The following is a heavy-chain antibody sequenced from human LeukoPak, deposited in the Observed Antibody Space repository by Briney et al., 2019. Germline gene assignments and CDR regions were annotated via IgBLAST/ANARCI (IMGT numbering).Heavy chain of an antibody. V-gene: IGHV4-59*01. CDR2: IYYSGST. D-gene: IGHD5-12*01. J-gene: IGHJ5*02. Sequence: SETLSLTCTVSGGSISSYYWSWIRHPPGKGLEWIGYIYYSGSTNYNPSLKSRVTISVDTSKNQFSLKLSSVTAADTAVYYCARKNRYGGYVWFDPWGQGTLVTVSS. CDR1: GGSISSYY. CDR3: ARKNRYGGYVWFDP.